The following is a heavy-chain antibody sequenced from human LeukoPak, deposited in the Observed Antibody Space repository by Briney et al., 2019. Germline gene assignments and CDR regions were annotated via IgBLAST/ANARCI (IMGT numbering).Heavy chain of an antibody. D-gene: IGHD5-12*01. J-gene: IGHJ4*02. CDR3: ARDVRRSDSGYAMFDY. V-gene: IGHV1-3*04. CDR2: INTDKGNT. CDR1: GYTFTIYP. Sequence: ASVKVSCKTSGYTFTIYPLHWVRQAPGQRLEWMGWINTDKGNTKYPEEFQGRVTITRDTFASTTYMELSSLRSEDTAVYYCARDVRRSDSGYAMFDYWGQGTLVTVSS.